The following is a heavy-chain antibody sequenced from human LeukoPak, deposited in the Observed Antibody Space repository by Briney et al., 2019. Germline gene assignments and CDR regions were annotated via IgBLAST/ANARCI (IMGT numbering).Heavy chain of an antibody. Sequence: ASVKVSCKASGYSFTGYYMHWVRQAPGQGLEWMGWISANSGGTNHAQKFQGRVTMTRDTSTSTVYMELSSLRSEDTAVYYCARVGDFWSGYYDYYYYYGMDVWGQGTTVTVSS. J-gene: IGHJ6*02. CDR3: ARVGDFWSGYYDYYYYYGMDV. D-gene: IGHD3-3*01. CDR1: GYSFTGYY. CDR2: ISANSGGT. V-gene: IGHV1-2*02.